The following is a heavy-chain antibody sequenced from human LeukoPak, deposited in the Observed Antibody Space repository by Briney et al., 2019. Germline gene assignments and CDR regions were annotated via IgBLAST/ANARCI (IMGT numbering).Heavy chain of an antibody. D-gene: IGHD5-18*01. J-gene: IGHJ5*02. V-gene: IGHV3-66*01. Sequence: GGSLRLFCAASGGTVSSNYMSWVRQAPGKGLEWVSVIYSGGSTYYADSVKGRFTISRDNSKNTLYLQMNSLRAEDTAVYYCAGGRGIQLWLRTWGQGTLVTVSS. CDR2: IYSGGST. CDR1: GGTVSSNY. CDR3: AGGRGIQLWLRT.